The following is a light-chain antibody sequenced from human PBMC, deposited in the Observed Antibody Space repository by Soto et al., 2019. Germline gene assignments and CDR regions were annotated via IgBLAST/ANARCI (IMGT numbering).Light chain of an antibody. V-gene: IGKV1-8*01. Sequence: IRRTQSTSSLSASPGDRVTITCRASQGISSYLAWYQQKPGKAPKLLIYAASTLQSGVPSRFSGSGSGTDFTLTISCLQSEDFATYYCQQYYSYPYTFGQGTRLEIK. J-gene: IGKJ5*01. CDR2: AAS. CDR3: QQYYSYPYT. CDR1: QGISSY.